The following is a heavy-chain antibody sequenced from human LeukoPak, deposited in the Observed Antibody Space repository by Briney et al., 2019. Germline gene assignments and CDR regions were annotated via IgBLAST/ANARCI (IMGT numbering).Heavy chain of an antibody. CDR1: GFTLSSYW. D-gene: IGHD4-23*01. Sequence: GGSLRLSCAASGFTLSSYWMHWVRRAPGRGLVWVSRISSDGSSTTYADSVKGRFTISRDNAMNTAYLQMNSLRVEDTAVYYCTRVPVGSNGWFDPWGQGTLVTVSS. CDR2: ISSDGSST. V-gene: IGHV3-74*01. CDR3: TRVPVGSNGWFDP. J-gene: IGHJ5*02.